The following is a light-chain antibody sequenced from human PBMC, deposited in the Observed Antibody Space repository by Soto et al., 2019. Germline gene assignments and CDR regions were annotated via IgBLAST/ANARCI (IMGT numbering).Light chain of an antibody. V-gene: IGLV2-8*01. CDR1: SSDVGGYNY. CDR2: EVS. J-gene: IGLJ1*01. CDR3: STYAGSNNYV. Sequence: QSVLTQPPSASGSPGQSVTISCTGTSSDVGGYNYVSWYQQHPSKAPKLMIYEVSKRPSGVPDRFSGSKSGNTASLTVSGLQADDETDYDGSTYAGSNNYVFGTDTKVTVL.